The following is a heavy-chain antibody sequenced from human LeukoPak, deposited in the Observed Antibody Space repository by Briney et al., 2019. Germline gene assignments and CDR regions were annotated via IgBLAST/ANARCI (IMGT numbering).Heavy chain of an antibody. J-gene: IGHJ4*02. V-gene: IGHV4-39*02. CDR1: GGSTSRSSYY. CDR2: IYYSGST. D-gene: IGHD3-16*01. CDR3: ARLRYDYAWGTYGNY. Sequence: RSETLSLACTVSGGSTSRSSYYWGWVRQPPGKGLEWIGSIYYSGSTYYNPSLHSRVTISVDTSKNHCSLKLSSVTAADTAVYYCARLRYDYAWGTYGNYWGQGTLVTVSS.